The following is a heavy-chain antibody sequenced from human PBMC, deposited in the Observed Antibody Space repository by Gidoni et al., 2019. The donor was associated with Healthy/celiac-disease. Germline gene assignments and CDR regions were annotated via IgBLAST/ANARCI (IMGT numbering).Heavy chain of an antibody. CDR3: ASSSIPLCSGGSCYSGEGYYYYGMDV. V-gene: IGHV5-10-1*03. CDR2: IDPSDSYT. D-gene: IGHD2-15*01. Sequence: EVQLVQSGAEVKKPGESLRISCKGSGYSFTSYWISWVRHMPGKGLEWMGRIDPSDSYTNYSPSFQGHVTISADKSISTAYLQWSSLKASDTAMYYCASSSIPLCSGGSCYSGEGYYYYGMDVWGQGTTVTVSS. J-gene: IGHJ6*02. CDR1: GYSFTSYW.